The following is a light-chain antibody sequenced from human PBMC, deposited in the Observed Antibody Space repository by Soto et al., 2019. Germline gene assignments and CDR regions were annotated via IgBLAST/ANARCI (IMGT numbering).Light chain of an antibody. CDR2: DAS. CDR3: QQYNSYST. V-gene: IGKV1-5*01. CDR1: ESISDW. Sequence: DMQLTQSPSTLSASVGDRVTITCRASESISDWLAWIQQKPGKAPKVLIYDASSLESGVPSRFSGSGSGTEFTLTISSLQPEDFASYYCQQYNSYSTFGQGTKVDIK. J-gene: IGKJ1*01.